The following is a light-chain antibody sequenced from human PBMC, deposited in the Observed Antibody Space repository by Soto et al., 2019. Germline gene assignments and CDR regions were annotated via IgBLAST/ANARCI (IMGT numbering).Light chain of an antibody. CDR1: NSNIGDYNY. Sequence: QSVLGHPGSMPRSHRHSITSAGAGSNSNIGDYNYVSWYQQLPGKAPQLIIYEVINRPSGVSPRFSGSKSANTASLSISGLQAEDEADYYCCSYTTTTAFYVFGTGTKATVL. CDR2: EVI. J-gene: IGLJ1*01. CDR3: CSYTTTTAFYV. V-gene: IGLV2-14*03.